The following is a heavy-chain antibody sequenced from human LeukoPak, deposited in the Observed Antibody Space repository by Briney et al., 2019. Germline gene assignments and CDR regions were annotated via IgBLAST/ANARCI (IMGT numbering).Heavy chain of an antibody. CDR2: ISTSSSYI. V-gene: IGHV3-21*01. CDR3: ARAGVPGLFDY. D-gene: IGHD3-10*01. J-gene: IGHJ4*02. Sequence: GGSLRLSCAASEFTFSTYSMNWVRQAPGKGLEWVSSISTSSSYIFYADSLKGRLTISRDNAKNSLYLQMDSLRAEDTAAYYCARAGVPGLFDYWGQGTLVTVSS. CDR1: EFTFSTYS.